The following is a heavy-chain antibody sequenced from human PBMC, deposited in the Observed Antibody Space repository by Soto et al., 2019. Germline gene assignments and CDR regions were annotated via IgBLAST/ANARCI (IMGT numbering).Heavy chain of an antibody. CDR1: GGSVNSDSYY. J-gene: IGHJ4*02. V-gene: IGHV4-61*01. Sequence: SETLSLTCTVSGGSVNSDSYYWSWIRQPAGRGLEWIGYIYYTGSTNYNPSLKSRVSISVDTSRNQFSLKLSSVTAADTAVYYCAREFSNSPEAFDSWGQGSLVTVS. D-gene: IGHD6-6*01. CDR3: AREFSNSPEAFDS. CDR2: IYYTGST.